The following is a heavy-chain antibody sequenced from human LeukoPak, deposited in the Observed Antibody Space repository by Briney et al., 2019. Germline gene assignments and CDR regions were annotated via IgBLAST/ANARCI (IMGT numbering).Heavy chain of an antibody. J-gene: IGHJ4*02. CDR2: ISSSSSYI. CDR3: ARVGLRDYYYDSSGYYDY. D-gene: IGHD3-22*01. CDR1: GFTFSSYA. Sequence: GGSLRLSCAASGFTFSSYAMSWVRQAPGKGLEWVSSISSSSSYIYYADSVKGRFTISRDNAKNSLYLQMNSLRAEDTAVYYCARVGLRDYYYDSSGYYDYWGQGTLVTVSS. V-gene: IGHV3-21*01.